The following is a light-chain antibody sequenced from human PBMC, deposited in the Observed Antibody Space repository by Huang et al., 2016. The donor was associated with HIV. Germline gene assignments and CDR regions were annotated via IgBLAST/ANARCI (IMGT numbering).Light chain of an antibody. J-gene: IGKJ3*01. V-gene: IGKV3-20*01. Sequence: EIVLTQSPGTLSLSPGERATLSCRASQSVSSSSLAWYQQKPGQAPRRLIYGTSSRATGIPDRFSGSGAETDFTLSISRLEPEDFAVYYCQQYGSSPLFTFGPGTKVDIK. CDR2: GTS. CDR3: QQYGSSPLFT. CDR1: QSVSSSS.